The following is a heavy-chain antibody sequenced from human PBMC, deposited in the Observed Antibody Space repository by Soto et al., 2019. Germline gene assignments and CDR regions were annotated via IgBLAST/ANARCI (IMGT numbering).Heavy chain of an antibody. CDR3: ARAAVTDYQYHGMDV. D-gene: IGHD4-17*01. Sequence: QVQLVESGGGVVQPGRSLRLSCAASGFTFSTYGMHWVRQAPGKGLEWVAAIWYDGIHKYYAASVKGRFTISRDNSMNTVYLQMSSLRADDTAVYYCARAAVTDYQYHGMDVWGQGTTVTVSS. V-gene: IGHV3-33*01. CDR2: IWYDGIHK. CDR1: GFTFSTYG. J-gene: IGHJ6*02.